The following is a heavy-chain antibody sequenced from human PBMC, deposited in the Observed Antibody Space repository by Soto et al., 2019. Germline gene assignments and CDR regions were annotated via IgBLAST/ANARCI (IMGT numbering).Heavy chain of an antibody. J-gene: IGHJ4*02. CDR2: IYYSGGT. CDR3: AGVKILTVYYFDP. CDR1: GGSISSSSYF. V-gene: IGHV4-39*01. Sequence: SETLSLTCTVSGGSISSSSYFWGWIRQPPGKGLEWIGSIYYSGGTYYNPSLKSRVTISVDTSKNQFSLKLSSVTAADTAVYYVAGVKILTVYYFDPGGQEPRVPVS. D-gene: IGHD3-9*01.